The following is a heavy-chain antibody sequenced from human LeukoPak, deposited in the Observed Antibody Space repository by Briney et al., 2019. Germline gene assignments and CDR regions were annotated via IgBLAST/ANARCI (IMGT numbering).Heavy chain of an antibody. CDR3: ARDQYYYDSSGIPTDAFDI. V-gene: IGHV3-74*01. CDR2: INSDGSST. D-gene: IGHD3-22*01. CDR1: GFTFSSYW. J-gene: IGHJ3*02. Sequence: GGSLRLSCAASGFTFSSYWMHWVRQAPGKGLVWVSRINSDGSSTSYADSVKGRFTISRDNAKNTLYLQMNSLRAEDTAVYYCARDQYYYDSSGIPTDAFDIWGQGTMVTVSS.